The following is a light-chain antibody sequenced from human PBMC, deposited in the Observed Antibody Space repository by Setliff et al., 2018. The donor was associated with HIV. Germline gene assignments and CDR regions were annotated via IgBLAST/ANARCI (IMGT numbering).Light chain of an antibody. J-gene: IGLJ1*01. Sequence: QSALAQPRSVSGSPGQSVTFSCTGSSSDIGAYNYVSRYQQHPGKAPKLIIYDVTRRPSGVPDRFSGSKSGDTASLTISGLQSEDEADYYCCSYAGTYTYVFGSGTKVTVL. CDR3: CSYAGTYTYV. V-gene: IGLV2-11*01. CDR2: DVT. CDR1: SSDIGAYNY.